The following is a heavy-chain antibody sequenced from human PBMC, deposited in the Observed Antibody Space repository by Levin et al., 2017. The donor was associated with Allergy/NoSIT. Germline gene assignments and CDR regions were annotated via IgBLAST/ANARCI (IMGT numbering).Heavy chain of an antibody. D-gene: IGHD6-13*01. CDR1: GFTFSSYG. CDR2: IWYDGSNK. J-gene: IGHJ6*02. CDR3: ARGLSSSWYIRRYYYYYGMDV. V-gene: IGHV3-33*01. Sequence: PGGSLRLSCAASGFTFSSYGMHWVRQAPGKGLEWVAVIWYDGSNKYYADSVKGRFTISRDNSKNTLYLQMNSLRAEDTAVYYCARGLSSSWYIRRYYYYYGMDVWGQGTTVTVSS.